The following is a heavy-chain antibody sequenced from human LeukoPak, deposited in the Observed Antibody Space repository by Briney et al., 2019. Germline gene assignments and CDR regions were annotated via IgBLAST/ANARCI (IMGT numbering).Heavy chain of an antibody. J-gene: IGHJ4*02. Sequence: SEPLSLTCTLSGPSIRSGDYYWGWIRPPPGTGLDWIRDVYYNRRIYYNPSLKSRHTISVDTSKNQFSLKLSSVTAADTAVYYCARVADTAMNYFDYWGQGTLVTVSS. D-gene: IGHD5-18*01. CDR2: VYYNRRI. CDR1: GPSIRSGDYY. V-gene: IGHV4-30-4*08. CDR3: ARVADTAMNYFDY.